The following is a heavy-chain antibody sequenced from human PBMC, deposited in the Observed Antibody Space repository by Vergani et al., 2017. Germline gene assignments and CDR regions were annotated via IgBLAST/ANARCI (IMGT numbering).Heavy chain of an antibody. CDR3: ARDGGPRGDYDY. V-gene: IGHV3-21*01. CDR1: GFTFSSYS. J-gene: IGHJ4*02. D-gene: IGHD3-16*01. CDR2: ISSSSSYI. Sequence: VQLVESGGGVVQPGRSLRLSCAASGFTFSSYSMNWVRQAPGKGLEWVSSISSSSSYIYYADSVKGRFTISRDNAKNSLYLQMNSLRAEDTAVYYCARDGGPRGDYDYWGQGTLVTVSS.